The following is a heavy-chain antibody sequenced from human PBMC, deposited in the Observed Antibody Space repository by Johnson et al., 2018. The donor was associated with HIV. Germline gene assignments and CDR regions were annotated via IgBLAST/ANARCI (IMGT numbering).Heavy chain of an antibody. V-gene: IGHV3-30*18. CDR2: ISHDGSNK. CDR3: AKDPMVATPANAFDI. CDR1: GFTFSNFG. Sequence: QVQLVESGGGVVQPGRSLRLSCAASGFTFSNFGMHWVRQAPGKGLEWVAVISHDGSNKYYADSVKGRFTISRDNSKNTLYLQMNSLRAEDTAVYYCAKDPMVATPANAFDIWGQGTMVTVSS. D-gene: IGHD5-12*01. J-gene: IGHJ3*02.